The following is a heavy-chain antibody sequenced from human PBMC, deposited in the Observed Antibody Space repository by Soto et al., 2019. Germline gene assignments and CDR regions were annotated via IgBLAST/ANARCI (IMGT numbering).Heavy chain of an antibody. CDR3: ARTHYSMDV. Sequence: QVQLQQWGAGLLKPSETLSLTCAVYGGSFSDFHWSWIRQPPGKGLEWIGEIHHRGNTNYNPSLTSRVTMSAETCKKHFSLKLTSVTAADTAVYYCARTHYSMDVWDKGNKVNVSS. V-gene: IGHV4-34*01. CDR2: IHHRGNT. J-gene: IGHJ6*03. CDR1: GGSFSDFH.